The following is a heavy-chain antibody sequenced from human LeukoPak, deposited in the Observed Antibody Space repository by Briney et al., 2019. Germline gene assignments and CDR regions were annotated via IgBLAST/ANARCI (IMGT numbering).Heavy chain of an antibody. CDR2: IYYSGST. V-gene: IGHV4-59*08. CDR3: ARHGGRWSLGY. J-gene: IGHJ4*02. D-gene: IGHD4-23*01. Sequence: SETLSLTCTVSGGPISSYYWSWIRQPPGMGLEWIGYIYYSGSTNYNPSLKSRVTISVDTSKNQFSLKLSSVTAADTAVYYCARHGGRWSLGYWGQGTLVTVSS. CDR1: GGPISSYY.